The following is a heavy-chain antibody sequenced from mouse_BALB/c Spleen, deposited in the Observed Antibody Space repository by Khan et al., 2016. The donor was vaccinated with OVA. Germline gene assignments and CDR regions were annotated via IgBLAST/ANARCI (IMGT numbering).Heavy chain of an antibody. CDR3: ARPSYDPRDFEV. CDR1: GVNIRDTY. CDR2: IAPANGNT. D-gene: IGHD2-3*01. Sequence: VRLQQSGAELVKPGASVKLSCTASGVNIRDTYFHWVKQRPEQGLEWIGRIAPANGNTHYDPKFQGKATITSDTSSTTSYLHPNTLTSEDTAVDYCARPSYDPRDFEVWGGGTTVTV. J-gene: IGHJ1*01. V-gene: IGHV14-3*02.